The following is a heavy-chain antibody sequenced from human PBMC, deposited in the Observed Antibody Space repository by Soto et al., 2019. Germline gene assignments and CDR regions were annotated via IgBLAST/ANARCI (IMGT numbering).Heavy chain of an antibody. CDR1: GFTFSSYG. Sequence: QVQLVESGGGVVQPGRSLRLSCAASGFTFSSYGMHWVRQAPGKGLEWVAVIWYDGSNKYYADSVKGRFTISRDNSKSTRYLQMNSLRAEDTAVYYCARDRAARNPSYYFDYWGQGTLVTVSS. CDR2: IWYDGSNK. CDR3: ARDRAARNPSYYFDY. D-gene: IGHD6-6*01. V-gene: IGHV3-33*01. J-gene: IGHJ4*02.